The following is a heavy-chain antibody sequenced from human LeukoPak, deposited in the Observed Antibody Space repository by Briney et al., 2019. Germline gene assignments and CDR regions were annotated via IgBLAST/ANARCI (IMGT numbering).Heavy chain of an antibody. J-gene: IGHJ4*02. CDR1: GYSFDYFW. V-gene: IGHV5-51*01. D-gene: IGHD2-15*01. CDR2: IYPADSET. CDR3: AAGSGDYVDY. Sequence: GESLKISCQGSGYSFDYFWIGWVRQMPGKGLDWMGNIYPADSETRYSPSFQSQVTISVDKSIKTAYLQWSGLRASDTAIYYCAAGSGDYVDYWGQGTLVTVSS.